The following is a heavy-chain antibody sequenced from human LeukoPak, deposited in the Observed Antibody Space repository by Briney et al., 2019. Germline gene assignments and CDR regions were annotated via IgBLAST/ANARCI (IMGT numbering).Heavy chain of an antibody. CDR1: GYTLTELS. D-gene: IGHD2-2*01. J-gene: IGHJ3*02. CDR2: FDPEDGET. V-gene: IGHV1-24*01. CDR3: ATDLGVPAAVDAFDI. Sequence: ASVKVSCKVSGYTLTELSMHWVRQAPGKGLEWMGGFDPEDGETIYAQKFQGRVTMTEDTSTDTAYMELSGLRSEDTAVYYCATDLGVPAAVDAFDIWGQGTMVTVSS.